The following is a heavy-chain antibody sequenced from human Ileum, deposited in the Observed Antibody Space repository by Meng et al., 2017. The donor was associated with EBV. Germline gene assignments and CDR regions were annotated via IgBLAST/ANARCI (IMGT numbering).Heavy chain of an antibody. V-gene: IGHV1-3*01. Sequence: QGQLVESGAGVKKPGASVKVSCKASGYTFTSYAMHWVRQAPGQRLEWMGWINAGNGNTKYSQKFQGRVTITRDTSASTAYMELSSLRSEDTAVYYCARGAYRGTVTTPSGNWGQGTLVTVSS. D-gene: IGHD4-17*01. CDR3: ARGAYRGTVTTPSGN. J-gene: IGHJ4*02. CDR1: GYTFTSYA. CDR2: INAGNGNT.